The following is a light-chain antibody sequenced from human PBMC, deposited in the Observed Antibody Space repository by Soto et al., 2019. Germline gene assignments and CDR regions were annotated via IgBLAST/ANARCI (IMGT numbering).Light chain of an antibody. Sequence: QSVLTQPRSVSGSPGQSVTISCTGTSSDVGDYNYVSWYQQYPGKAPKLMIYDVSKRPSGVPDRFSGSKSGNTASLTISGLQAEDEADYYCCSYAGSYTEIFGGGTKLTVL. CDR3: CSYAGSYTEI. J-gene: IGLJ2*01. CDR1: SSDVGDYNY. V-gene: IGLV2-11*01. CDR2: DVS.